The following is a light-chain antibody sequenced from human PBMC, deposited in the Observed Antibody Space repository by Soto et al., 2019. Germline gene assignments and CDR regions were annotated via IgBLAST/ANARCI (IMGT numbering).Light chain of an antibody. CDR1: QSVSSDY. CDR3: QKYGSPWT. V-gene: IGKV3-20*01. CDR2: GTS. Sequence: EIVLTQSPGTLSLSPGEGATLSCRASQSVSSDYLAWYQQRPGQAPGLVIYGTSNRATGIPDTFSGSGSGTDFTLTISRLEPEDFAVYYCQKYGSPWTFGQGTKVEI. J-gene: IGKJ1*01.